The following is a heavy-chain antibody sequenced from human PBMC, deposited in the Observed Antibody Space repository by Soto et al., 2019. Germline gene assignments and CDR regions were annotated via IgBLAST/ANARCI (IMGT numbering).Heavy chain of an antibody. D-gene: IGHD3-16*01. Sequence: QVQLQESGPGLVKPSETLSLTCTVSGGSISSYYWSWIRQPPGKGLEWIGYIYYSGSTNYNPSLKRRVTITVDTSKNKFSLKLSSVTAADTAVYYCARRWGDAFDFWGQGTMVTVSS. CDR1: GGSISSYY. V-gene: IGHV4-59*08. CDR2: IYYSGST. CDR3: ARRWGDAFDF. J-gene: IGHJ3*01.